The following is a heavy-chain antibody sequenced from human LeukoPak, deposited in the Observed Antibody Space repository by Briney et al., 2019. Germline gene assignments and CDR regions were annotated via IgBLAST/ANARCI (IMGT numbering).Heavy chain of an antibody. V-gene: IGHV4-4*07. CDR3: ARLFWSGRAYDY. CDR2: IYTSGST. J-gene: IGHJ4*02. Sequence: PSETLSLTCTVSGGSISTYYWSWIRQSAGKGLEWIGRIYTSGSTNYNPSLKSRVTMSVDTSKNQFSLKLSSVTAADTAVYYCARLFWSGRAYDYWGQGALVTVSS. CDR1: GGSISTYY. D-gene: IGHD3-3*01.